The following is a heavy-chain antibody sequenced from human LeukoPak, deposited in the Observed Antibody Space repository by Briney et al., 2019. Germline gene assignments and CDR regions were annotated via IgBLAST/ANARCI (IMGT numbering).Heavy chain of an antibody. V-gene: IGHV5-51*01. D-gene: IGHD3-22*01. CDR1: GYSFTSYW. CDR2: IYPGDSDT. J-gene: IGHJ4*02. Sequence: LGESLKISCKGSGYSFTSYWIGWVRQMPGKGLEWMGIIYPGDSDTRYSPSFQGQVTISADKSIGTAYLQWSSLKASDTAMYYCARPPRYYYDSSGYYYRDYWGQGTLVTVSS. CDR3: ARPPRYYYDSSGYYYRDY.